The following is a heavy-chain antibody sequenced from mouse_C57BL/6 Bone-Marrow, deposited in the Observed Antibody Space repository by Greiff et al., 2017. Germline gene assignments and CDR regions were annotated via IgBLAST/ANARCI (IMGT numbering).Heavy chain of an antibody. Sequence: VHVKQSGPELVKPGASVKISCKASGYSFTDYNMNWVKQSNGKSLEWIGVINPNYGTTSYNQKFKGKATLTVDQSSSTAYMQLNSLTSEDSAVYYCARGHYYSNYVNAMDYWGQGTSVTVSS. CDR2: INPNYGTT. CDR3: ARGHYYSNYVNAMDY. J-gene: IGHJ4*01. V-gene: IGHV1-39*01. CDR1: GYSFTDYN. D-gene: IGHD2-5*01.